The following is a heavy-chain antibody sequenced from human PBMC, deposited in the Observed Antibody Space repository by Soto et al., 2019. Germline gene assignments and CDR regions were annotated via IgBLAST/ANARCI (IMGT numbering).Heavy chain of an antibody. CDR1: GGSVSSGSYY. D-gene: IGHD4-17*01. CDR3: ARVYDYFDY. J-gene: IGHJ4*02. CDR2: IYYSGST. V-gene: IGHV4-61*01. Sequence: SETLSLTCTVSGGSVSSGSYYWSWIRQPPGKGLEWIGYIYYSGSTNYNPSLKSRVTISVDTSKNQFSLKLSSVTAADTAVYSCARVYDYFDYWGQGTLVTVSS.